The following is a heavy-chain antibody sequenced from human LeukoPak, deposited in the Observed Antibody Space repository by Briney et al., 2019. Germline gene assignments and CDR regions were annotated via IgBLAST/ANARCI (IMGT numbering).Heavy chain of an antibody. D-gene: IGHD3-22*01. CDR2: ISFTGNT. J-gene: IGHJ4*02. CDR3: ARSPPGWYYDNSGQYYFDT. CDR1: GGSISSYY. Sequence: PSETLSLTCTVSGGSISSYYYWRWIRQSPGKRLEWIAYISFTGNTNYNPSLKSRVTISLDTSKTHFSLTLSSLTAADTAVYYCARSPPGWYYDNSGQYYFDTWGQGALVTVSS. V-gene: IGHV4-59*08.